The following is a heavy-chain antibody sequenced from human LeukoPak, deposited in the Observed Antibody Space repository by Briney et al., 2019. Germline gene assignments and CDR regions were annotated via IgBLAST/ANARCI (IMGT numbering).Heavy chain of an antibody. D-gene: IGHD3-16*02. Sequence: PSETLSLTCTVSGGSISSYYWSWIRQPPGKGLEWIGYIYYSGSTNYNPSLKSRVTISVDTSKNQFSLKLSSVTAADTAVYYCAGVVPRYYAFDIWGQGTMVTVSS. J-gene: IGHJ3*02. V-gene: IGHV4-59*12. CDR2: IYYSGST. CDR1: GGSISSYY. CDR3: AGVVPRYYAFDI.